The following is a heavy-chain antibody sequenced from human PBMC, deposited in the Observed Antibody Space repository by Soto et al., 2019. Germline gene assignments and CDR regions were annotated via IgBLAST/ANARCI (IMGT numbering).Heavy chain of an antibody. CDR2: IKSKSAGETT. D-gene: IGHD1-26*01. Sequence: GGSLRLSCAASGFSFRTTWMAWVRQAPGKGLEWVGRIKSKSAGETTDYADPVKGRFTISRDDSKDTLYLHMDSLETGDTAVYYCSTGSPFSGSVLDYWGQGTLVTVSS. V-gene: IGHV3-15*05. CDR1: GFSFRTTW. CDR3: STGSPFSGSVLDY. J-gene: IGHJ4*02.